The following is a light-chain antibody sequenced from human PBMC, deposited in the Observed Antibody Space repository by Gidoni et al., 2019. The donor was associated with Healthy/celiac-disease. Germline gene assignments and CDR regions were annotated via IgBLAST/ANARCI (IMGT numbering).Light chain of an antibody. V-gene: IGKV1-9*01. CDR1: QGISSY. Sequence: DIQLTQSPSFLSASVGDRVTITCRSSQGISSYLAWYQQKPGKAPKLLIYAATTLQSGVPSRFIGRGAVTESHLTISSLLPEDFATYYCQQLNSYPRTFGGGTKVEIK. CDR2: AAT. J-gene: IGKJ4*01. CDR3: QQLNSYPRT.